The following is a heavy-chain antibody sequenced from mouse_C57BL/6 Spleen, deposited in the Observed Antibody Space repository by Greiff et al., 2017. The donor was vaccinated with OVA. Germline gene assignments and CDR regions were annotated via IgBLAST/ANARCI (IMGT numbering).Heavy chain of an antibody. CDR1: GFTFSDYY. J-gene: IGHJ2*01. V-gene: IGHV5-12*01. CDR3: ARLDYDLYYFDY. D-gene: IGHD2-4*01. Sequence: EVNVVESGGGLVQPGGSLKLSCAASGFTFSDYYMYWVRQTPEKRLEWVAYISNGGGSTYYPDTVKGRFTISRDNAKNTLYLQMSRLKSEDTAMYYCARLDYDLYYFDYWGQGTTLTVSS. CDR2: ISNGGGST.